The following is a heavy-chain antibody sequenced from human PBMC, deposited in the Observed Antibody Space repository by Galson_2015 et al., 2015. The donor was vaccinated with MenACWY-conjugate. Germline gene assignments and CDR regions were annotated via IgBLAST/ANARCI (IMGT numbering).Heavy chain of an antibody. Sequence: QSGAEVTKPGESLQISCTGSGSSFPNYWIAWVRQMPGKGLEWVGLIDPVNSNIRYSPSLQGQVTISADESISTAYLQWSSLKASDTAMYYCARHPPGGRGMDVWGRGTTVTVSS. CDR3: ARHPPGGRGMDV. V-gene: IGHV5-51*01. D-gene: IGHD1-26*01. CDR1: GSSFPNYW. J-gene: IGHJ6*02. CDR2: IDPVNSNI.